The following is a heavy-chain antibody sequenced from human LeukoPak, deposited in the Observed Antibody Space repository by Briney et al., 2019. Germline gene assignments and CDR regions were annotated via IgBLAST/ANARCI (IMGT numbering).Heavy chain of an antibody. Sequence: GGSLRLSCAASGFTFSSYEMNWVRQAPGKGLEWVSYISSSGSTIYYADSVKGRFTISRDNAKNSLYLQMNSLRAEDTAVYYCARGDYSNLYYYYYYYMDVWGKGTTVTVSS. D-gene: IGHD4-11*01. J-gene: IGHJ6*03. CDR3: ARGDYSNLYYYYYYYMDV. CDR1: GFTFSSYE. V-gene: IGHV3-48*03. CDR2: ISSSGSTI.